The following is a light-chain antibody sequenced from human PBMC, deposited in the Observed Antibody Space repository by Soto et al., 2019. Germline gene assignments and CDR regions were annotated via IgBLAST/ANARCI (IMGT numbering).Light chain of an antibody. CDR1: QSISRY. J-gene: IGKJ4*01. Sequence: DIQLTQSPSSLSASVGDGVTLTCRASQSISRYLNWYQQKPGKAPNLLIYVASSLQSEVPSRFSGSGSGTDFTLTISSLEPEDFAVYYCQQRSSWLTFGGGTKVDIK. CDR2: VAS. CDR3: QQRSSWLT. V-gene: IGKV1-39*01.